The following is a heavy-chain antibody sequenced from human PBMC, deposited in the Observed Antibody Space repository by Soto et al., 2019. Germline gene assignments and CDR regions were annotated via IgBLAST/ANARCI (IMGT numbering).Heavy chain of an antibody. J-gene: IGHJ1*01. D-gene: IGHD2-2*01. Sequence: QVQLQQWGAGLLKPSETLSLTCAVYGGSFSGYYWSWIRQPPGKGLEWIGEINHSGSTNYNPSLKSRVTISVDTSKNQFSLKLSSVTAADTAVYYCARGQNSQLLQRWGQGTLVTVSS. V-gene: IGHV4-34*01. CDR2: INHSGST. CDR3: ARGQNSQLLQR. CDR1: GGSFSGYY.